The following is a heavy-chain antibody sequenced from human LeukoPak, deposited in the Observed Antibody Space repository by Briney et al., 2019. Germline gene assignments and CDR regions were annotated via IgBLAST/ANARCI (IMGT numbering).Heavy chain of an antibody. CDR2: IYTSGST. Sequence: SETLCITCNVSGGPVSSYYWSWIRQPAGKGLHWIGRIYTSGSTNSHPYIKRRVTISVDTSKNQFSLKLSSVTAADTAVYYCAGGSNFWSGYYGRDYFDYWGQGTLVTVSS. CDR3: AGGSNFWSGYYGRDYFDY. D-gene: IGHD3-3*01. CDR1: GGPVSSYY. J-gene: IGHJ4*02. V-gene: IGHV4-4*07.